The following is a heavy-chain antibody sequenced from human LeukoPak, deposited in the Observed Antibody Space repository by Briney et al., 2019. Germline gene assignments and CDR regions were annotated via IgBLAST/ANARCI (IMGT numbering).Heavy chain of an antibody. V-gene: IGHV4-39*01. J-gene: IGHJ4*02. CDR3: ARQPGGRWVTTSYYFDY. D-gene: IGHD4-17*01. CDR2: IYYSGST. CDR1: GGSISSSSYY. Sequence: PSETLSLTCTVSGGSISSSSYYWGWIRQPPGKGLEWIGSIYYSGSTYYNPSLKSRVTISVDTSKNQFSLKLSSVTAADTAVYYCARQPGGRWVTTSYYFDYWGQGTLVTVSS.